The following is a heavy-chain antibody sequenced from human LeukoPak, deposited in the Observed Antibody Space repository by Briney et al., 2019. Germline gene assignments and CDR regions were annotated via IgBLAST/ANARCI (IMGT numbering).Heavy chain of an antibody. J-gene: IGHJ4*02. D-gene: IGHD5-18*01. V-gene: IGHV3-23*01. CDR1: GFTFSNYA. CDR2: ISAGGGSI. CDR3: ARARGYSYGYSDY. Sequence: GGSLRLSCAASGFTFSNYAMSWVRQAPGKGLEWVSAISAGGGSIYYADSVKGRFTISRDNSKNTVFVQMNSLRAEDTAVYYCARARGYSYGYSDYWGQGTLVTVSS.